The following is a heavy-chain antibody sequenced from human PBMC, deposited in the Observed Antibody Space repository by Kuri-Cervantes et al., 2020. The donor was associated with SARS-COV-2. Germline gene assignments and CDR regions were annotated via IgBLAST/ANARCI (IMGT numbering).Heavy chain of an antibody. CDR3: ARGGAGATGLDY. D-gene: IGHD1-26*01. Sequence: GESLKISCAASGFIFSNYWMYWVRQAPGKGLVWVSRLKTDGSITQYDDSVRGRFTISRDNAKNMLYLQMNSLRVDDTAVYFCARGGAGATGLDYWGHGSLVTVSS. J-gene: IGHJ4*01. CDR2: LKTDGSIT. CDR1: GFIFSNYW. V-gene: IGHV3-74*01.